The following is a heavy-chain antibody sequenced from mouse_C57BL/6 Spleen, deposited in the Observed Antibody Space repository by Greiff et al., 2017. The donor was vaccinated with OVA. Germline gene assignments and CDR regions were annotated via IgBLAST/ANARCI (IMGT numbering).Heavy chain of an antibody. CDR1: GFYIKNTY. Sequence: EVKLQESVAELVRPGASVTFSCTASGFYIKNTYMHWVQQRPEQGLEWIGMIDPANGNTKYAPMFQGKATITADTSSNTAYLQLSSLTSEDTAIYYCARLGYEGDFDYWGKGTTLTVSS. J-gene: IGHJ2*01. CDR3: ARLGYEGDFDY. CDR2: IDPANGNT. D-gene: IGHD2-2*01. V-gene: IGHV14-3*01.